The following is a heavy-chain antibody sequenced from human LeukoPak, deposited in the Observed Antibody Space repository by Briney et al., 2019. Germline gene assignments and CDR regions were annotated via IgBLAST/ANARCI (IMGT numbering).Heavy chain of an antibody. J-gene: IGHJ3*01. CDR3: ARGKRFSDAFDA. CDR2: IRGSADNT. CDR1: GFTFSSSA. V-gene: IGHV3-23*01. D-gene: IGHD3-3*01. Sequence: GGSLRLSCAASGFTFSSSAMNWVRQAPGKGLEWVSTIRGSADNTYYVDSVKGRFTISRDRSKDTLFLQMNSLRVEDTATYYCARGKRFSDAFDAWGHGTLVIVSS.